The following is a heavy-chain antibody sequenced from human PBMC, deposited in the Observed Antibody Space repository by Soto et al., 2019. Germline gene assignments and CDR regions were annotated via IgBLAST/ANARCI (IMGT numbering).Heavy chain of an antibody. Sequence: EVQLLESGGGLVQSGGSLRLSCAASGFTFSDYDMTWVRQAPGKGLEWVAGIIASGGSTYYADSVKGRFTISRDNSKNMLYLRVDSLRVEDTAIYYCVKDRGSLYYPDYWGQGTLVTVSS. J-gene: IGHJ4*02. CDR2: IIASGGST. CDR3: VKDRGSLYYPDY. D-gene: IGHD3-10*01. V-gene: IGHV3-23*01. CDR1: GFTFSDYD.